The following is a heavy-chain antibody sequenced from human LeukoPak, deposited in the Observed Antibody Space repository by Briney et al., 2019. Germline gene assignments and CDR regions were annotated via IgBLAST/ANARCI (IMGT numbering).Heavy chain of an antibody. J-gene: IGHJ4*02. D-gene: IGHD4-17*01. V-gene: IGHV3-72*01. CDR3: TNPPFYGDYEGGFDY. CDR1: GFTFSDHY. Sequence: PGGSLRLSCAASGFTFSDHYMDWVRQAPGKGLEWVGRIRHKADGYTTEYAASVKGRFTISRDDSKNSLNLQMNSLRAEDMAVYYCTNPPFYGDYEGGFDYWGQGTLVTVSS. CDR2: IRHKADGYTT.